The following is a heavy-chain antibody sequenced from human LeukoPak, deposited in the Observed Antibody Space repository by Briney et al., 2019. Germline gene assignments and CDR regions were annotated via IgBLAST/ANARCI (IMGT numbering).Heavy chain of an antibody. CDR1: GGSISNYY. V-gene: IGHV4-59*01. J-gene: IGHJ5*02. CDR3: ARATYSSSSGNWFDP. D-gene: IGHD6-6*01. CDR2: IYYSGST. Sequence: SETLSLTCTVSGGSISNYYWSWIRQPPGKGLEWIGYIYYSGSTNYNPSLKSRVTISVDTSKNQFSLKLSSVTAADTAVYYCARATYSSSSGNWFDPWGQGTLVTVSS.